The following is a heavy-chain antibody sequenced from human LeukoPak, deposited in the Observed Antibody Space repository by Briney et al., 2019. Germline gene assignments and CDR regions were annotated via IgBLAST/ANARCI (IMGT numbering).Heavy chain of an antibody. CDR2: ISSSGSTI. Sequence: GGSLRLSCAASGFTFSDYYMSWIRQAPGKGLEGGSYISSSGSTIYYADSVTGRLTMSRDNAKNSMYLQMNSLRAEDTAVYYCARGYSYGYGDYWGQGTLVTVSS. CDR3: ARGYSYGYGDY. J-gene: IGHJ4*02. CDR1: GFTFSDYY. D-gene: IGHD5-18*01. V-gene: IGHV3-11*04.